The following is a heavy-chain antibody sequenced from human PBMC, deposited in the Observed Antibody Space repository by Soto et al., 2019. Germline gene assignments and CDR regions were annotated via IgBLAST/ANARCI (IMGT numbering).Heavy chain of an antibody. J-gene: IGHJ4*02. CDR3: ARDRVDSGRYVRFDD. D-gene: IGHD1-26*01. V-gene: IGHV1-69*01. CDR1: GDTLSNYV. CDR2: VIPSFGTA. Sequence: QVQLVQSGTEVRKPGSSVKVSCKASGDTLSNYVINWVRQAPGQGLEWMGGVIPSFGTANYAQKFQARLTITADESTGTVYMELSSLRSEDTAVYYCARDRVDSGRYVRFDDWGQGTLVTVSS.